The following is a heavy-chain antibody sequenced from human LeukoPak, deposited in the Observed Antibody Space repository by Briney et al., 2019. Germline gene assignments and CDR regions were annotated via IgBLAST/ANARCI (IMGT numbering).Heavy chain of an antibody. CDR3: ARDWALVVADDPPFDY. V-gene: IGHV3-7*01. D-gene: IGHD2-15*01. CDR2: IKQDESEK. Sequence: GGSLGLSCAASGFTFSSYWMSWVRQAPGKGLEWVANIKQDESEKYYVDSVKGRFTISRDNAKNSLYLQMNSLRAEDTAVYYCARDWALVVADDPPFDYWGQGTLVTVSS. CDR1: GFTFSSYW. J-gene: IGHJ4*02.